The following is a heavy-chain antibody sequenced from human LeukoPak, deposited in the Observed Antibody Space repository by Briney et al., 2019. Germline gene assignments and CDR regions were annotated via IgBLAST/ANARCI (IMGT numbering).Heavy chain of an antibody. CDR3: TASLGY. D-gene: IGHD7-27*01. Sequence: GRSLRLSCAASGFTFSGAWMTWVRQAPGKGLEWVGRINSKTDGGATDYAAIVKGRFTISRDDSKDTLYLQLNSLKTEDTAMYYCTASLGYWGQGTLVTVSS. CDR1: GFTFSGAW. J-gene: IGHJ4*02. V-gene: IGHV3-15*01. CDR2: INSKTDGGAT.